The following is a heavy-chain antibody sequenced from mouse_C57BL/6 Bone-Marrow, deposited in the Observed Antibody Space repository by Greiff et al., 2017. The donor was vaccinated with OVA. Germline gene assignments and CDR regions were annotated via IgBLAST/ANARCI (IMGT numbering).Heavy chain of an antibody. Sequence: EVQRVESGAELVRPGASVKLSCTASGFNIKDDYMHWVKQRPEQGLEWIGWIDPENGDTEYASKFQGKATITADTSSNTAYLQLSSLTSEDTAVYYCTSRRIYYDYDWFAYWGQGTLVTVSA. CDR2: IDPENGDT. CDR3: TSRRIYYDYDWFAY. J-gene: IGHJ3*01. V-gene: IGHV14-4*01. CDR1: GFNIKDDY. D-gene: IGHD2-4*01.